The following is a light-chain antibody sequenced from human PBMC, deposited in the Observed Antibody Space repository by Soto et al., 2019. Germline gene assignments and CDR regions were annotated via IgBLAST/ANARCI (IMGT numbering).Light chain of an antibody. V-gene: IGKV3-20*01. Sequence: EIELTQSPGTLSLSPGERATLSCRASQSVSSYYLAWYQQKPGQAPRLLIYAASSRATGIPDRFSGGGSGTDFTLTISRLEPEDFAVYYCQQYGSSSWTFGQGTKVDI. CDR2: AAS. CDR1: QSVSSYY. CDR3: QQYGSSSWT. J-gene: IGKJ1*01.